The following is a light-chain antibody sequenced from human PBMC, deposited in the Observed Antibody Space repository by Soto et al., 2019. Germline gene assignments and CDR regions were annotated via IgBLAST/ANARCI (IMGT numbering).Light chain of an antibody. J-gene: IGLJ1*01. CDR2: YVD. V-gene: IGLV2-14*03. CDR1: SRDVGAYDY. CDR3: CSYADGSIYF. Sequence: QSALTQPVSVSGSPGQSITISCTGTSRDVGAYDYVSWYLQYPDKAPQLLIYYVDHRPSGVSSRFSGSKSGNTASLTISGLQAEDEGDYYCCSYADGSIYFFGTGTKLTVL.